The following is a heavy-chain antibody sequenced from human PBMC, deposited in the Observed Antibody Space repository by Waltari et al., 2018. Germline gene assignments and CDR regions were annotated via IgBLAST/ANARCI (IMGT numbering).Heavy chain of an antibody. J-gene: IGHJ2*01. V-gene: IGHV3-53*02. Sequence: EVQLVETGGGLIQPGGSLRLSCAASGFTVSSNYMSWVRQAPGKGLEWVSVIYSGGSTYYADSVKGRFTISRDNSKNTLYLQMNSLRAEDTAVYYCARDTWLSGNSSWYGGYWYFDLWGRGTLVTVSS. D-gene: IGHD6-13*01. CDR1: GFTVSSNY. CDR3: ARDTWLSGNSSWYGGYWYFDL. CDR2: IYSGGST.